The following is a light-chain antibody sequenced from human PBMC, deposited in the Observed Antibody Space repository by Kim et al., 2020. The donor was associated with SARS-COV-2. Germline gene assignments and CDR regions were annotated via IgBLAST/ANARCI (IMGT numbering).Light chain of an antibody. V-gene: IGKV1-16*01. CDR1: EGIRND. J-gene: IGKJ5*01. Sequence: DIQMTQSPSSLSASAGESVSITCRASEGIRNDLAWFQQKPGKAPQPLIHAASNLQSGVPSRFSGSGSGTDFTLTISNLQPEDSATYYCQQHYSYPITFGHGTRLEIK. CDR3: QQHYSYPIT. CDR2: AAS.